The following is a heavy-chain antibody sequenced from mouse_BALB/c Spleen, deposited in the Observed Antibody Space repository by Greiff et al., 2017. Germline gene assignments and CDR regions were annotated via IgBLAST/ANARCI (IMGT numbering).Heavy chain of an antibody. CDR3: NGYGDFSAY. Sequence: EVMLVESGAELVRSGASVKLSCTASGFNIKDYYMHWVKQRPEQGLEWIGWIDPENGDTEYAPKFQGKATMTADTSSNTAYLQLSSLTSEDTAVYYCNGYGDFSAYWGQGTLVTVSA. D-gene: IGHD2-13*01. CDR1: GFNIKDYY. V-gene: IGHV14-4*02. CDR2: IDPENGDT. J-gene: IGHJ3*01.